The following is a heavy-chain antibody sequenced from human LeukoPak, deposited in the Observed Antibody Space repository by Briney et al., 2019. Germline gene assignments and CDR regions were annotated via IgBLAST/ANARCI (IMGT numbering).Heavy chain of an antibody. J-gene: IGHJ5*02. CDR2: INHSGST. D-gene: IGHD3-3*01. V-gene: IGHV4-34*01. CDR1: GGSFSGYY. Sequence: SETLSLTCAVYGGSFSGYYWSWIRQPPGKGLEWIGEINHSGSTNYNPSLKSRVTISVDTSKNQFPLKLSSVTAADTAVYYCARAAWPYYDFWSGHNWFDPWGQGTLVTAS. CDR3: ARAAWPYYDFWSGHNWFDP.